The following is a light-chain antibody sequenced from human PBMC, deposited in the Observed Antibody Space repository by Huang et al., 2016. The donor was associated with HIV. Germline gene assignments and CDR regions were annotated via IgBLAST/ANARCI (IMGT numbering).Light chain of an antibody. Sequence: DIQMTTSPSTLSASVGDRVTLICRASQSISSWFAWYQQKPGKAPKLLIYDASSLERGVPSSFSGSGSGTEFTLTISSLQPDDSATYYCQQYDDYTYTFGRGTKLEIK. CDR2: DAS. J-gene: IGKJ2*01. CDR1: QSISSW. CDR3: QQYDDYTYT. V-gene: IGKV1-5*02.